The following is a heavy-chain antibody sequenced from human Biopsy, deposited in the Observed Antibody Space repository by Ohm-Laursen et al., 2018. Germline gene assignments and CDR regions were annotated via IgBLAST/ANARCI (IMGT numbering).Heavy chain of an antibody. D-gene: IGHD1-26*01. CDR2: IYGGGSPV. V-gene: IGHV3-48*03. CDR1: GFIFKSYG. CDR3: ARLNSGTYDASDL. J-gene: IGHJ3*01. Sequence: SLRLSCAASGFIFKSYGMHWVRQAPGQGMEWISYIYGGGSPVSYADSVKGRFTISRDNAQNSLYLHMNSLRAEDTAVYYCARLNSGTYDASDLWGQGTMVIVSS.